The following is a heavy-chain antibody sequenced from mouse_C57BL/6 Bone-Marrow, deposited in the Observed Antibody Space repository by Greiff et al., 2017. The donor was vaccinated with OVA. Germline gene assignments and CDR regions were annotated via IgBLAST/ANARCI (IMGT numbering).Heavy chain of an antibody. CDR3: ARHEAYGSSYGYFDV. CDR2: ISGGGGNT. Sequence: EVQGVEPGGGLVKPGGSLKLSCAASGFTFSSYTMSWVRQTPEKRLEWVATISGGGGNTYYPDSVKGRFTISRDNAKNTLYLQMSSLRSEDTAVYYCARHEAYGSSYGYFDVWGTGTTVTVSS. V-gene: IGHV5-9*04. J-gene: IGHJ1*03. D-gene: IGHD1-1*01. CDR1: GFTFSSYT.